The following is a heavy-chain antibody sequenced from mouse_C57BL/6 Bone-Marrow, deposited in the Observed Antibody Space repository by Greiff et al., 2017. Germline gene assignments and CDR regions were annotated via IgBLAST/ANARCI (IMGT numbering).Heavy chain of an antibody. CDR3: TRKEVAGAMDD. CDR2: ISSGGDYI. D-gene: IGHD1-1*01. Sequence: EVQGVESGEGLVKPGGSLKLSCAASGFTFSSYAMSWVRQTPEKRLEWVAYISSGGDYIYYADTVKGRFTISRDNARNTLYLQMSSLKSEDTAMYYCTRKEVAGAMDDWGQGASVTVSS. CDR1: GFTFSSYA. J-gene: IGHJ4*01. V-gene: IGHV5-9-1*02.